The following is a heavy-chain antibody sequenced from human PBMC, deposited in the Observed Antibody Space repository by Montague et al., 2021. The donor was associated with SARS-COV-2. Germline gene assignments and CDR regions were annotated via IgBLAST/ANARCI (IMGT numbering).Heavy chain of an antibody. Sequence: SLRLSCAASGFTVSRTYMNWVRQVPGKGLEWVSSISSSSVTYSADSLKGRFTISRDNSKNTVYLQMNSLRAEDTAVYFCARESSQFFGSGPLDYWSQGSPVTVSS. CDR2: ISSSSVT. V-gene: IGHV3-66*01. CDR3: ARESSQFFGSGPLDY. CDR1: GFTVSRTY. D-gene: IGHD3-10*01. J-gene: IGHJ4*02.